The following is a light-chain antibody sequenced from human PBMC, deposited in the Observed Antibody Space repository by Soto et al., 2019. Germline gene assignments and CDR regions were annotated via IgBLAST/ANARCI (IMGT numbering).Light chain of an antibody. Sequence: EIVLTQSPGTLSLSPGERATLSCRASQAVFNNYLAWYQQKPDQAPSLLIYGASTRATGIPDRFSGSGSGTDFTLSISRLEPEDFAVYYCQQYGNSPRTFGQGTKLEI. V-gene: IGKV3-20*01. CDR2: GAS. J-gene: IGKJ2*01. CDR3: QQYGNSPRT. CDR1: QAVFNNY.